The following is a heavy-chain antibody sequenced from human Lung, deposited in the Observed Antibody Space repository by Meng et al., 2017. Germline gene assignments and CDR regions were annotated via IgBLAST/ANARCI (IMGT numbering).Heavy chain of an antibody. V-gene: IGHV4-34*01. D-gene: IGHD4-11*01. CDR3: ARGPTTMAHDFDY. J-gene: IGHJ4*02. CDR1: GGSFSDYY. CDR2: INHSGST. Sequence: QWPVQQWGAGLFKPSETLSLTCVVSGGSFSDYYWSWIRQPPGKGLEWIGEINHSGSTNYNPSLESRATISVDTSQNNLSLKLSSVTAADSAVYYCARGPTTMAHDFDYWGQGTLVTVSS.